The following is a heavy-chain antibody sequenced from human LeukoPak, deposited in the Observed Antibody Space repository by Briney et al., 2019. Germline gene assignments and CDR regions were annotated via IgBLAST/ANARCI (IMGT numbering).Heavy chain of an antibody. Sequence: GGXXRLXXAASGFTFSXXXXXXVRQAPXXXXXXXXSISSXSXYIYYADXXXGRFXXPRDNAKNSLYLQMNSLRAEDTAVYYCARDVAPTGIKDFDYWGQGTLVTVSS. CDR1: GFTFSXXX. CDR3: ARDVAPTGIKDFDY. J-gene: IGHJ4*02. D-gene: IGHD4-17*01. V-gene: IGHV3-21*01. CDR2: ISSXSXYI.